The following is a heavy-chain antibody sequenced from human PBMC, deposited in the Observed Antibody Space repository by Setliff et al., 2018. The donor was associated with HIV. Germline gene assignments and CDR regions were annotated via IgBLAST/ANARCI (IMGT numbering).Heavy chain of an antibody. CDR3: AREGKEGATPFDY. V-gene: IGHV4-30-4*08. J-gene: IGHJ4*02. CDR2: IYYSGST. D-gene: IGHD1-26*01. Sequence: SETLSLTCTVSGGSISSGDYYWSWIRQPPGKGLEWIGYIYYSGSTYYNPSLKSRVTISVDTSKNQFSLKLSSVTAADTAVYYCAREGKEGATPFDYWGQGTLVTVAS. CDR1: GGSISSGDYY.